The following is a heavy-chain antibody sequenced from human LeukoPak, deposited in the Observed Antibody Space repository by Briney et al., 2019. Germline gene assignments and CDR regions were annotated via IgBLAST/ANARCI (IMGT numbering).Heavy chain of an antibody. V-gene: IGHV1-2*02. CDR1: GYTFSGYY. CDR2: INTNIGGT. J-gene: IGHJ4*02. Sequence: ASVKVSCKASGYTFSGYYIHWVRQAPGQGLEWMGWINTNIGGTKYAQRFQGRVTMTRDTSISTAYMEVSRLRSDDTAVYFCASSRFLEWLYLLDYWGQGTLVTVSS. D-gene: IGHD3-3*01. CDR3: ASSRFLEWLYLLDY.